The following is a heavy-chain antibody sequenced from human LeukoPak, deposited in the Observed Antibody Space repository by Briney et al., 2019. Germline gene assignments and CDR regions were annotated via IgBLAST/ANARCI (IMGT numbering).Heavy chain of an antibody. CDR1: GGSISSSSYY. D-gene: IGHD1-26*01. J-gene: IGHJ4*02. CDR2: IYYSGST. Sequence: SETLSLTCTVSGGSISSSSYYWGWIRQPPGKGLEWIGSIYYSGSTYYNPSLESRVTISVDTSKNQFSLKLSSVTAADTAVYYCATDPGGSYAFDYWGQGTLVTVSS. CDR3: ATDPGGSYAFDY. V-gene: IGHV4-39*07.